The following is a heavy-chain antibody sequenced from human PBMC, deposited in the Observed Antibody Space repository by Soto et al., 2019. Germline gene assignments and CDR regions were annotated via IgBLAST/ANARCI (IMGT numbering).Heavy chain of an antibody. D-gene: IGHD2-2*02. CDR1: GGSISSSNW. J-gene: IGHJ6*01. Sequence: QVQLQESGPGLVKPSGTLSLTCAVSGGSISSSNWWSWVRQPPGKGLEWIGEIYHSGSTNYNPSLKSRITISVDKSKNQFSLKLGAVTAADTAVYYCVRYPPTEGYYGMDVWGQGTTVTVSS. V-gene: IGHV4-4*02. CDR3: VRYPPTEGYYGMDV. CDR2: IYHSGST.